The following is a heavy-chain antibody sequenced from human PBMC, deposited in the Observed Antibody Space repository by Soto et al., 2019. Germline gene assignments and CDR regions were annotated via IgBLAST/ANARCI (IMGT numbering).Heavy chain of an antibody. V-gene: IGHV3-15*07. CDR1: GFTFSNAW. CDR3: TTDRSVVVYYYGMDV. CDR2: IKSKTDGGTT. D-gene: IGHD2-15*01. J-gene: IGHJ6*02. Sequence: EVQLVESGGGLVKPGGSLRLSCAASGFTFSNAWMNWVRQAPGKGLEWVGRIKSKTDGGTTDYAAPVKGRFTISRDDSKNTLYLQMNSLKTEDTAVYYCTTDRSVVVYYYGMDVWGQGTTVTVSS.